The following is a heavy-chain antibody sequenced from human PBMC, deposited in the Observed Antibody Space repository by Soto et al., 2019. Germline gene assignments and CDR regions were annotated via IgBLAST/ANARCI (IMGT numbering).Heavy chain of an antibody. D-gene: IGHD6-6*01. Sequence: EVQLVESGGGLIQPGGSLRLSCAASGFTVSSNDMSWVRQAPGKGLEWVSVIYSGGSTYYADSVKGRFTISRDNSKNTLYLQMNSLRAEDTPVYYCARDDSSSSPHFDYWGQGTLVTVSS. CDR3: ARDDSSSSPHFDY. CDR1: GFTVSSND. CDR2: IYSGGST. V-gene: IGHV3-53*01. J-gene: IGHJ4*02.